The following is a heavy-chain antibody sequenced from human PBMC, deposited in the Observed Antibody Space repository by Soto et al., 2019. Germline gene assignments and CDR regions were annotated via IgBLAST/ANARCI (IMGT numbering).Heavy chain of an antibody. J-gene: IGHJ5*02. CDR1: GFTFTSSA. V-gene: IGHV1-58*01. D-gene: IGHD6-6*01. Sequence: SVKVSCKASGFTFTSSAVQWVRQARGQRLEWIGWIVVGSGNTNYAQKFQGRVTMTRNTSISTAYMELSSLRSEDTAVYYCAREKGSSGFDPWGQGTLVTVSS. CDR3: AREKGSSGFDP. CDR2: IVVGSGNT.